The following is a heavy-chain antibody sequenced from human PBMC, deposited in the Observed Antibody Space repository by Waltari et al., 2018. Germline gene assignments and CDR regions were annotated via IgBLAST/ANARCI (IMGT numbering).Heavy chain of an antibody. CDR1: GYTLTELS. CDR2: FDPEDCET. J-gene: IGHJ4*02. Sequence: QVQLVQSGAEVKKPGASVKVSCKVSGYTLTELSMHWVRQAPGKGLEWMGGFDPEDCETIYAQKFQGRVTMTEDTSTDTAYMELSSLRSEDTAVYYCATDLSIAARTGGYFDYWGQGTLVTVSS. CDR3: ATDLSIAARTGGYFDY. V-gene: IGHV1-24*01. D-gene: IGHD6-6*01.